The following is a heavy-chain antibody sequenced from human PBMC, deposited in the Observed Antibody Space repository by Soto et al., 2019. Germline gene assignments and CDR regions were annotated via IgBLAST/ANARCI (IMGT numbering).Heavy chain of an antibody. J-gene: IGHJ4*02. CDR2: IYYSGST. Sequence: PSETLSLTSTVSGGSISSYYWSWIRQPPGKGLEWIGYIYYSGSTNYNPSLKSRVTISVDTSKNQFSLKLSSVTAADTAVYYCAIGLGLYYYGSGSYYSHWGQGTLVTVSS. V-gene: IGHV4-59*08. D-gene: IGHD3-10*01. CDR1: GGSISSYY. CDR3: AIGLGLYYYGSGSYYSH.